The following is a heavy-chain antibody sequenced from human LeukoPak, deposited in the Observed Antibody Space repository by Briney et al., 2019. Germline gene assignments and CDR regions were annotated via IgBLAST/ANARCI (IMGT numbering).Heavy chain of an antibody. D-gene: IGHD3-22*01. CDR1: GYTFHSYW. V-gene: IGHV5-51*01. J-gene: IGHJ4*02. CDR3: ARKDDSSGVIDY. CDR2: IYPGDSDT. Sequence: GESLKISCKGSGYTFHSYWIAWVRQMPGKGLEWMGIIYPGDSDTRYSPSFQGQVTISADKSISTAYLQWSSLKASDTAMYYCARKDDSSGVIDYWGQGTLVTVSS.